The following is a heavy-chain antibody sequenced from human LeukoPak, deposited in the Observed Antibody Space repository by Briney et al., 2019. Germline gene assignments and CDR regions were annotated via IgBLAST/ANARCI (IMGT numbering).Heavy chain of an antibody. Sequence: GGSPRLSCAASGFTFSTYSMNWVRQAPGKGLEWVSSISSSSSYIYYADSVKGRFTISRDNAKNSLYLQMNSLRAEDTAVYYCARDTAAAGDAFDIWGQGTMVTVSS. D-gene: IGHD6-13*01. V-gene: IGHV3-21*01. CDR3: ARDTAAAGDAFDI. J-gene: IGHJ3*02. CDR1: GFTFSTYS. CDR2: ISSSSSYI.